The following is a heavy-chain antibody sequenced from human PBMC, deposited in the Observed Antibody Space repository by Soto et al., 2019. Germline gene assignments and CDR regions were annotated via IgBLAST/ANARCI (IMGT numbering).Heavy chain of an antibody. CDR3: AKGYSGHDY. Sequence: EVQLLESGGGLVQFGGSLRLSCTASGFTFSSDAMTWVRQAPGKGLEWVSGISTSGGSTYYADSVKGRFTISRDNSKNTLYLQMNSLRAEETAVYYCAKGYSGHDYWGQGTLVTVSS. V-gene: IGHV3-23*01. D-gene: IGHD5-12*01. CDR1: GFTFSSDA. J-gene: IGHJ4*02. CDR2: ISTSGGST.